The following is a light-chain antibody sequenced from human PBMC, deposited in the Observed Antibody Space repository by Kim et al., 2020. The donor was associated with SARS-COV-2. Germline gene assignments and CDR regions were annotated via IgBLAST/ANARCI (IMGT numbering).Light chain of an antibody. J-gene: IGLJ2*01. Sequence: GQSVPVSCTGTRSDVGGYNYVPWYQQHPGKAPKLMIYEVSKRPSGVPDRFSGSKSGNTASLTVSGLQAEDEADYYCSSYAGSNNLVFGGGTQLTVL. CDR1: RSDVGGYNY. V-gene: IGLV2-8*01. CDR3: SSYAGSNNLV. CDR2: EVS.